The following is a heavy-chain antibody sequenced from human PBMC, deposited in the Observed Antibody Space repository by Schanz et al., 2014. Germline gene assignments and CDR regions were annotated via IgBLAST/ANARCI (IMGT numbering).Heavy chain of an antibody. CDR1: GFTFSSYG. CDR3: ARDRSNNFDY. V-gene: IGHV3-48*01. J-gene: IGHJ4*02. Sequence: EVQLVESGGGLVQPGGSLRLSCAASGFTFSSYGMSWVRQAPGKGLEWIAYISSGGTTIYYADSVKGRFTISRDNAKSSLYLQMNSLRVEDTALYYCARDRSNNFDYWGQGTLVIVSS. CDR2: ISSGGTTI. D-gene: IGHD2-2*01.